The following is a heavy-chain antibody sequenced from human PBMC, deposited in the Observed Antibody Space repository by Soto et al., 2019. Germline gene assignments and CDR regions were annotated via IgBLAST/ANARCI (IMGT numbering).Heavy chain of an antibody. Sequence: PGGSLRLSCTASGFTFKSHGMHWVRQAPGKGLEWVAVISYDGSNKYYADSVKGRFTISRDNSKNTLYLQMNSLRAEDTAVYYCAREKGDSSGYYPTYGMDVWGQGTTVTVSS. CDR1: GFTFKSHG. D-gene: IGHD3-22*01. CDR3: AREKGDSSGYYPTYGMDV. CDR2: ISYDGSNK. J-gene: IGHJ6*02. V-gene: IGHV3-30*19.